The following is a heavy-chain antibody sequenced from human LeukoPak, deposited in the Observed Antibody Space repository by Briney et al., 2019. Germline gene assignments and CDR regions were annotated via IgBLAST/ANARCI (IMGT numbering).Heavy chain of an antibody. CDR1: GFNFRDDW. Sequence: LPGGSLRLSCGASGFNFRDDWMHWVRQAPGKGLVWLSGIKVNGDDIGYADSVRCRFTISRDNDKNALYLQMRSLRAEDTAVYYCVRDAPGTTPFDHWGQGTLVTVSS. CDR2: IKVNGDDI. CDR3: VRDAPGTTPFDH. V-gene: IGHV3-74*01. D-gene: IGHD1-7*01. J-gene: IGHJ4*02.